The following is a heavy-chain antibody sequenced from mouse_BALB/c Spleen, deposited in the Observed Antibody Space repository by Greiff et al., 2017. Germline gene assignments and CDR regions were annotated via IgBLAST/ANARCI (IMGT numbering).Heavy chain of an antibody. D-gene: IGHD1-2*01. CDR3: TTTAGYFDY. V-gene: IGHV1-69*02. J-gene: IGHJ2*01. CDR2: IYPSDSYT. CDR1: GYTFTSYW. Sequence: QVQLKQPGAELVRPGASVKLSCKASGYTFTSYWINWVKQRPGQGLEWIGNIYPSDSYTNYNQKFKDKATLTVDKSSSTAYMQLSSPTSEDSAVYYCTTTAGYFDYWGQGTTLTVSS.